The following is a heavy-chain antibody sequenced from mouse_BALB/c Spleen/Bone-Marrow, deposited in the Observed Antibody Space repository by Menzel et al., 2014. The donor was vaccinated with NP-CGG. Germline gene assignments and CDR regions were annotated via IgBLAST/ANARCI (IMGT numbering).Heavy chain of an antibody. J-gene: IGHJ2*01. Sequence: EVKLLESGPGLVKPSQSLSLTCSVTGYSITRGYYWNWIRQFPGNKLEWMGYISYDGTNDYNPSLKNRISITRDTSKNQFFLKLNSVTTEDTATYYCARGDYGSSYDDYWGQGTTLTVSS. CDR3: ARGDYGSSYDDY. V-gene: IGHV3-6*02. D-gene: IGHD1-1*01. CDR2: ISYDGTN. CDR1: GYSITRGYY.